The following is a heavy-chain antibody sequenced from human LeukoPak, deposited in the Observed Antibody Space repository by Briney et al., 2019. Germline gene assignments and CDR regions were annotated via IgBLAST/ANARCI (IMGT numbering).Heavy chain of an antibody. D-gene: IGHD2/OR15-2a*01. CDR1: GGSISGDY. V-gene: IGHV4-59*08. J-gene: IGHJ4*02. Sequence: SETLSLTCTVSGGSISGDYWSWIRQSPGKELELIGNIYFPGHTNYKPSLRSRVTISGDTSKNVFSLTLNSVTAADTAIYYCARQGGTYFPHFDVWGPGTLVTVSS. CDR3: ARQGGTYFPHFDV. CDR2: IYFPGHT.